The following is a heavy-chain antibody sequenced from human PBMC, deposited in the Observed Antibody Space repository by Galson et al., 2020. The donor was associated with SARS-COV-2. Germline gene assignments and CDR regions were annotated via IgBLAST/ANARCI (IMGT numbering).Heavy chain of an antibody. V-gene: IGHV4-4*07. J-gene: IGHJ3*02. D-gene: IGHD3-22*01. CDR2: IYTSGST. CDR1: GGSISSYY. CDR3: ARDGLYYYDSSGYRNDAFDI. Sequence: SQTLSLTCTVSGGSISSYYWSWIRQPAGKGLEWIGRIYTSGSTNYNPSLKSRVTMSVDTSKNQFSLKLSSVTAADTAVYYCARDGLYYYDSSGYRNDAFDIWGQGTMVTVSS.